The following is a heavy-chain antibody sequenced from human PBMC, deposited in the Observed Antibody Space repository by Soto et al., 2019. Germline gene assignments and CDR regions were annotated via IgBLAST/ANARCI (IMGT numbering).Heavy chain of an antibody. CDR1: GFTFRSYS. Sequence: GGSLRLSCAASGFTFRSYSMNWVRQAPGKGLEWVSYISSGSSTIYYAGSVKGRFAISRDRSKNRLSLQMNSLRVEDTAVYYCAKGPDGSGYYHNWFDSWGQGTLVTVSS. D-gene: IGHD3-22*01. V-gene: IGHV3-48*01. J-gene: IGHJ5*01. CDR2: ISSGSSTI. CDR3: AKGPDGSGYYHNWFDS.